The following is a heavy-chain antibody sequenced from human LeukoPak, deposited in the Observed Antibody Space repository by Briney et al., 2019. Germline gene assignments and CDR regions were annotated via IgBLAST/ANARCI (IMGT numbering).Heavy chain of an antibody. CDR1: GYNFTSYW. J-gene: IGHJ5*02. V-gene: IGHV5-51*01. D-gene: IGHD3-10*01. CDR2: IYPGDSDT. CDR3: ARHVQDPITMVRGVVRNWFDP. Sequence: GESLKISCKGSGYNFTSYWIGWVRQMPGKGLEWMGIIYPGDSDTRYSPSFQGQVTISADKSISTAYLQWSSLKASDTAMYYCARHVQDPITMVRGVVRNWFDPWGQGTLVTVSS.